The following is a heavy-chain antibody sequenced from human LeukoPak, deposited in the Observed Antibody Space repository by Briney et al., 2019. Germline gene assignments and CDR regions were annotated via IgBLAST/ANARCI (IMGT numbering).Heavy chain of an antibody. CDR3: ARVSLYYGSGTYYPPDY. Sequence: GGSLRFSCAASGFTFTTYSMNWVRQAPGKGLEWVSSISTSSSSIYYADSVKGRFTISRDNAKNSLYLQMNSLRAEDTAVYYCARVSLYYGSGTYYPPDYWGQGTLVTVSS. CDR2: ISTSSSSI. V-gene: IGHV3-21*01. J-gene: IGHJ4*02. D-gene: IGHD3-10*01. CDR1: GFTFTTYS.